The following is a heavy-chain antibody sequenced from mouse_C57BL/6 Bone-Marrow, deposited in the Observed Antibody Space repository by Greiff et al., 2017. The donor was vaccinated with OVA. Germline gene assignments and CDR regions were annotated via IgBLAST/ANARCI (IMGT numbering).Heavy chain of an antibody. CDR3: ARVGGLRAY. CDR1: GYSFTGYY. D-gene: IGHD2-4*01. J-gene: IGHJ3*01. V-gene: IGHV1-42*01. Sequence: EVQLQQSGPELVKPGASVKISCKASGYSFTGYYMNWVKQSPEKSLEWIGEINPSTGGTTYNQKFKAKATLTVDESSSTAYMQLKSLTSEDSAVYYCARVGGLRAYWGQGTLVTVSA. CDR2: INPSTGGT.